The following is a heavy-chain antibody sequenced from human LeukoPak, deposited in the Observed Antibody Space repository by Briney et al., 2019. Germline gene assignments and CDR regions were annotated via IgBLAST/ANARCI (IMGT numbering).Heavy chain of an antibody. V-gene: IGHV3-21*01. CDR1: GFAFSGFS. J-gene: IGHJ4*02. CDR2: ILSRGTDI. CDR3: ARGLATRYFEWLLFAPPDF. Sequence: GGSLRLSCAASGFAFSGFSMHWVRQAPGKGLEWVSSILSRGTDIYYADSLRGRFIISRDNAKNSLYLQMNSLKAEDTAVYYCARGLATRYFEWLLFAPPDFWGQGPLVTVSS. D-gene: IGHD3-9*01.